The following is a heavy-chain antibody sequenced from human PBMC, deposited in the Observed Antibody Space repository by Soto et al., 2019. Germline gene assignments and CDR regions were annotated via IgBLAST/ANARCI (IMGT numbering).Heavy chain of an antibody. V-gene: IGHV3-53*01. Sequence: PWGSLRLSGAASGFTVISNYISLCRHSPFKWLEWVSVIYSGGSTYYADSVKGRFTISRDKSKNTLYLQLNCLRAEDTAAYYCGRGSYDFWSGYHSYYYYDGMDVWGQGTTVTVSS. CDR3: GRGSYDFWSGYHSYYYYDGMDV. J-gene: IGHJ6*02. D-gene: IGHD3-3*01. CDR2: IYSGGST. CDR1: GFTVISNY.